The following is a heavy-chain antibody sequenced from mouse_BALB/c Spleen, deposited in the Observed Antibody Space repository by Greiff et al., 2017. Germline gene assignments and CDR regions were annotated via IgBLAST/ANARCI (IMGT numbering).Heavy chain of an antibody. J-gene: IGHJ2*01. CDR3: ARYYYGSIYFDY. CDR1: GFTFTDYY. CDR2: IRNKANGYTT. V-gene: IGHV7-3*02. Sequence: EVKLMESGGGLVQPGGSLRLSCATSGFTFTDYYMSWVRQPPGKALEWLGFIRNKANGYTTEYSASVKGRFTISRDNSQSILYLQMNTLRAEDSATYYCARYYYGSIYFDYWGQGTTLTVSS. D-gene: IGHD1-1*01.